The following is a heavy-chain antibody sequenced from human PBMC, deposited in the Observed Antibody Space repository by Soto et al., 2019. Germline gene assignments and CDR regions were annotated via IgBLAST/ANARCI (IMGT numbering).Heavy chain of an antibody. CDR2: ISYDGSNK. V-gene: IGHV3-30*03. CDR1: GFTFSSYG. D-gene: IGHD5-12*01. J-gene: IGHJ4*02. CDR3: ASSFVATMIADY. Sequence: GSLRLSCAASGFTFSSYGMHWVRQAPGKGLEWVAVISYDGSNKYYADSVKGRFTISRDNSKNTLYLQMNSLRAEDTAVYYCASSFVATMIADYWGQGTLVTVSS.